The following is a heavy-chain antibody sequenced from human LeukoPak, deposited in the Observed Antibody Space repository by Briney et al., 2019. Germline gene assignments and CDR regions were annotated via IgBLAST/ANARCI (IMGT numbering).Heavy chain of an antibody. CDR1: GFTFSSYG. D-gene: IGHD2-21*01. CDR3: AKEMIDQPDYFDY. Sequence: GGSLRLSCAASGFTFSSYGMNWVRQAPGKGLDWVAFIRYDGSNKYYADSVKGRFTISRDNSKNTLYLQMNSLRAEDTAVYYCAKEMIDQPDYFDYWGQGTLVTVSS. J-gene: IGHJ4*02. CDR2: IRYDGSNK. V-gene: IGHV3-30*02.